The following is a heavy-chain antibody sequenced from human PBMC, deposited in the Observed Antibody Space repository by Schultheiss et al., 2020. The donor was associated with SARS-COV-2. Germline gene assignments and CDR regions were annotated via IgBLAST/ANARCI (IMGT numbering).Heavy chain of an antibody. Sequence: GGSLRLSCAASGFTFSFYAMHWVRQAPGKGLEWVAVISYDGSNKYYADSVKGRFTISRDNSKNTLYLQMNSLRAEDTAVYYCGRPGYQLPESAGFWSGYRSYYYYYGMDVWGQGTTVTVSS. D-gene: IGHD3-3*01. V-gene: IGHV3-30*01. J-gene: IGHJ6*02. CDR2: ISYDGSNK. CDR1: GFTFSFYA. CDR3: GRPGYQLPESAGFWSGYRSYYYYYGMDV.